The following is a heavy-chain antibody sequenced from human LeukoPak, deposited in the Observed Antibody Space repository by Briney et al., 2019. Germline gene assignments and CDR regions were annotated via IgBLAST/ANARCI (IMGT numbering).Heavy chain of an antibody. V-gene: IGHV4-39*07. J-gene: IGHJ4*02. Sequence: SETLSLTCNVSGDAVINNHYYWGWIRQSPGKGLEWIANIFYSGALFSRGDTYYNPSLKSRVTISVDTSKNQFSLKLSSVTAADTAVYYCATGYYDSSGYYYGGDYFDYWGQGTLVTVSS. CDR1: GDAVINNHYY. CDR2: IFYSGALFSRGDT. D-gene: IGHD3-22*01. CDR3: ATGYYDSSGYYYGGDYFDY.